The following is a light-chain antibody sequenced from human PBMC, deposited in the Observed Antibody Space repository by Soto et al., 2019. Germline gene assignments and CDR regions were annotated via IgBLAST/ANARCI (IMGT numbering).Light chain of an antibody. J-gene: IGKJ1*01. CDR3: QQYNTWPRT. Sequence: EIVMTQSPATLSVSPGQGATLSCRASQPISRNLAWYQQKPGQAPRLLICGASTRATDIPGRFSGGGSGTEFTLTISSLQSEDFAIYFCQQYNTWPRTFGQGTKV. CDR1: QPISRN. CDR2: GAS. V-gene: IGKV3-15*01.